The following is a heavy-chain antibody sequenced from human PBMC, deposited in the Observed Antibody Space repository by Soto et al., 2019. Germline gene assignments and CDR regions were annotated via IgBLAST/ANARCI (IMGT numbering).Heavy chain of an antibody. J-gene: IGHJ5*02. V-gene: IGHV4-34*01. CDR2: INHSGST. Sequence: SETLSLTCAVYGGSFSGYYWSWIRQPPGKGLEWIGEINHSGSTNYNPSLKSRVTISVDTSKNQFSLKLSSVTAADTAVYYCARGSSWRNWFDPWGQGTLVTVSS. CDR3: ARGSSWRNWFDP. D-gene: IGHD6-13*01. CDR1: GGSFSGYY.